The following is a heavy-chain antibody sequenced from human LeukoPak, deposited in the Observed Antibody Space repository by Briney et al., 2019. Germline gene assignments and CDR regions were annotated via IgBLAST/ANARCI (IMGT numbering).Heavy chain of an antibody. D-gene: IGHD6-19*01. CDR2: INPNSGGT. CDR3: ARAISSGWFAEYFQH. Sequence: GASVKVSCKASGYTFTGYHMHWVRQAPGQGLEWMGWINPNSGGTNYAQKFQGRVTMTRDTSISTAYMELSRLRSDDTAVYYCARAISSGWFAEYFQHWGQGTLVTVSS. CDR1: GYTFTGYH. V-gene: IGHV1-2*02. J-gene: IGHJ1*01.